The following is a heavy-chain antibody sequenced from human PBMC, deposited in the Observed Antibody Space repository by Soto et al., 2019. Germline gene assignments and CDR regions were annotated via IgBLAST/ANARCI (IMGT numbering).Heavy chain of an antibody. CDR2: IYYSGST. CDR1: GGSISSYY. CDR3: ARDNGYGYGYTLDH. Sequence: SETLSLTCTVSGGSISSYYWSWIRQPPGKGLEWIGYIYYSGSTNYNPSLKSRVTISVDTSKNQFSLKLSSVTAADTAVYYCARDNGYGYGYTLDHWGQGTLVTVSS. D-gene: IGHD5-18*01. J-gene: IGHJ4*02. V-gene: IGHV4-59*01.